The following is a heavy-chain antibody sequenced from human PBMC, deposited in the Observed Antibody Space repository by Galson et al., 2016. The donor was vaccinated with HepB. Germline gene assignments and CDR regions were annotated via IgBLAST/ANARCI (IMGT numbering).Heavy chain of an antibody. CDR1: GYSISSDFY. D-gene: IGHD1-1*01. Sequence: SETLSLTCSVSGYSISSDFYWGWIRQPPGKGLEWIGSIYHSGSTQYNPSLKSRVTISVDTSKNQFSLKLSSVTAADTAVYYCARDWATGTTRPFDYWGQGTLVTVSS. CDR3: ARDWATGTTRPFDY. J-gene: IGHJ4*02. V-gene: IGHV4-38-2*02. CDR2: IYHSGST.